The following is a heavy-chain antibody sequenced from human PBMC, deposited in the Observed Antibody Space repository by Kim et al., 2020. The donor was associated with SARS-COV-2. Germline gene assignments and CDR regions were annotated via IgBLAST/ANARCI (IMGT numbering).Heavy chain of an antibody. CDR3: VREGDTNWYDP. Sequence: TLSTPALKSRVTMSVDTSKNQFTLQLTSVTAADTAVYYCVREGDTNWYDPWGPGILVTVSS. CDR2: T. D-gene: IGHD5-18*01. J-gene: IGHJ5*02. V-gene: IGHV4-30-2*04.